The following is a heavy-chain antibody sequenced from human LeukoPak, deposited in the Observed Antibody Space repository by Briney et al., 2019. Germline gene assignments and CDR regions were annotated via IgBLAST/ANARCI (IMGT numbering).Heavy chain of an antibody. J-gene: IGHJ4*02. CDR1: GFTFSSYP. CDR2: ISYDGSSR. Sequence: PGGSLRLSCAASGFTFSSYPMHWVRQAPGKGLEWEAVISYDGSSRYSADSVKGRFTISRDNSKNTLYLKMNSLRADDTAVYYCVRVGEAMTTTGGSFDYWGQGTLVTVSS. CDR3: VRVGEAMTTTGGSFDY. D-gene: IGHD5-24*01. V-gene: IGHV3-30*04.